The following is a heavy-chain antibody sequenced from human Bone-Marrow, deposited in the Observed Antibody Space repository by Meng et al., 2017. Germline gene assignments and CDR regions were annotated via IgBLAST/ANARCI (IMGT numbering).Heavy chain of an antibody. CDR3: ARLRNAFDI. D-gene: IGHD5-12*01. V-gene: IGHV4-59*01. CDR2: IYYSGRT. CDR1: GGSISSYY. Sequence: SETLSLTCTVSGGSISSYYWSWIRQPPGKGPGWIGYIYYSGRTNYNPSLKRRVTISVDTSKNQFSLKLSSVTAAATAVYYCARLRNAFDIWGQGTMVTVSS. J-gene: IGHJ3*02.